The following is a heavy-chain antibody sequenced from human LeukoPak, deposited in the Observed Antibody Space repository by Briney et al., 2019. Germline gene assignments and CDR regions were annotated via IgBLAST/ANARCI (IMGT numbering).Heavy chain of an antibody. CDR1: GGSISSSSYY. CDR2: IYYSGST. J-gene: IGHJ4*02. CDR3: ARDDAGATSSY. D-gene: IGHD1-26*01. Sequence: SETLSLTCTVSGGSISSSSYYWGWIRQPPGKGLEWIGSIYYSGSTYYNPSLKSRVTISVDTSKNQFSLKLSSVTAADTAVYYCARDDAGATSSYWGQGTLVTVSP. V-gene: IGHV4-39*07.